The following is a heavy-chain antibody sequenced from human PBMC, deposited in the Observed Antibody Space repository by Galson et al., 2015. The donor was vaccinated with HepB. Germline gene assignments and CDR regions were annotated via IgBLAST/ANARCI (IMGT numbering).Heavy chain of an antibody. CDR3: ARGLVSSGYYGDY. CDR1: GFSVSSNY. V-gene: IGHV3-53*01. CDR2: IYSGGNT. Sequence: SLRLSCAVSGFSVSSNYMTWVRQAPGEGLECVAHIYSGGNTYYADSGKGRFTVSRDNSKNTLYLQMNSLRAEDAAVYYCARGLVSSGYYGDYWGQGTLVTVSS. D-gene: IGHD3-22*01. J-gene: IGHJ4*02.